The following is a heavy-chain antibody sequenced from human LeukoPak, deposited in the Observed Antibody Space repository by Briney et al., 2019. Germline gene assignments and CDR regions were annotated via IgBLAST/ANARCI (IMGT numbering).Heavy chain of an antibody. Sequence: PSETLSLTCTVSGGSIRSSTYYWGWIRQPPGKGLEWIGSIFYSGSTYYNPSLKSRVTMSVDTSKNQFSLRLNSVTAADTAVYYCARHISGGATLDWGQGTLVTVSS. V-gene: IGHV4-39*01. CDR3: ARHISGGATLD. D-gene: IGHD6-19*01. J-gene: IGHJ4*02. CDR1: GGSIRSSTYY. CDR2: IFYSGST.